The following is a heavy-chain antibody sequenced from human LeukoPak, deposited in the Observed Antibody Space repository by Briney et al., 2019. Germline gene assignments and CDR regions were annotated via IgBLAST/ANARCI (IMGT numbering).Heavy chain of an antibody. CDR3: AKWARYCTNGVCYYFDY. Sequence: QAGGSLRLSCAASGFTFSSFPMSWVRQAPGKGLEWVSVISGGGVSTYYADSVKGRFTISRDNSKNTLYLQMNSLRAEDTAVYYCAKWARYCTNGVCYYFDYWGQGTPVTVSS. D-gene: IGHD2-8*01. CDR2: ISGGGVST. V-gene: IGHV3-23*01. CDR1: GFTFSSFP. J-gene: IGHJ4*02.